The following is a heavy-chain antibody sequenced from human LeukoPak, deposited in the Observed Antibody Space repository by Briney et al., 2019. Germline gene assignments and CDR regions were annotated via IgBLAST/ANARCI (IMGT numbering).Heavy chain of an antibody. D-gene: IGHD3-10*01. Sequence: GGSLRLSCAASGFTFSSYAMGWVRQAPGKGLGWVSAISGSGGSTYYADSVKGRFTISRDNSKNTLYLQMDSLRAEDTAVYYCAKYDRRTGSDSWGQGTLVTVSS. V-gene: IGHV3-23*01. CDR3: AKYDRRTGSDS. J-gene: IGHJ4*02. CDR2: ISGSGGST. CDR1: GFTFSSYA.